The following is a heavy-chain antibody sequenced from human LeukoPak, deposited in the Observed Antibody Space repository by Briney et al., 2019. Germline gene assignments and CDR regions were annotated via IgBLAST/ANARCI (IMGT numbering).Heavy chain of an antibody. J-gene: IGHJ4*02. CDR1: GFTARHYW. D-gene: IGHD1-1*01. CDR2: ISGDGSDT. V-gene: IGHV3-74*01. CDR3: ARDYNYYFDY. Sequence: PGGSLRLSCAASGFTARHYWMHWVRQAPGKGLVWLSRISGDGSDTTYADSVKGRFTISRDNARNTLDLQMNSLRVEDTAVYCCARDYNYYFDYWGQGILVTVSS.